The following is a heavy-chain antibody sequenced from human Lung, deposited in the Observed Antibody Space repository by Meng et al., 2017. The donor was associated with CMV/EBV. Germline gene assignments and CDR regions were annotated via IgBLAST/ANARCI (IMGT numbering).Heavy chain of an antibody. CDR1: GYTFTVYY. J-gene: IGHJ4*02. V-gene: IGHV1-2*02. D-gene: IGHD6-13*01. Sequence: KASGYTFTVYYMHWVRQAPGQGLEWLGWINPNSGGTHYAQKFQGRVTMTRDTSISTAYMELSRLRSDDTAVYYCARMRHSSSWTFFDYWGQGTLVTVSS. CDR3: ARMRHSSSWTFFDY. CDR2: INPNSGGT.